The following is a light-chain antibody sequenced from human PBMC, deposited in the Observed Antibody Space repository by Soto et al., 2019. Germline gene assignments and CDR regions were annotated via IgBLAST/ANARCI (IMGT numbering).Light chain of an antibody. CDR1: SSDVGGYNY. Sequence: QSALTQPPSASGSPGQSVTISCTGTSSDVGGYNYVSWYQQHPGKAPKLMIYEVSKRPPGVPDRFSGSKSGNTASLTVSGLQAEDEADYYCCSYAGSNNWGVFGGGTKLTVL. V-gene: IGLV2-8*01. CDR2: EVS. J-gene: IGLJ2*01. CDR3: CSYAGSNNWGV.